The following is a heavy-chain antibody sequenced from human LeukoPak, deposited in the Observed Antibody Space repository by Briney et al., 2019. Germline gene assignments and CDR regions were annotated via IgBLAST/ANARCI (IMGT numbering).Heavy chain of an antibody. J-gene: IGHJ4*02. V-gene: IGHV3-48*01. CDR1: GFTFGSYS. CDR3: ARDEWSGTPYYFDY. D-gene: IGHD3-10*01. CDR2: ITSSSSTT. Sequence: GGSLRLSCAASGFTFGSYSMNWVRQAPGKGLEWISYITSSSSTTYYADSVKGRFSISRDNAKNSLYLQMNSLRAEDTAVYYCARDEWSGTPYYFDYWGQGTLVTVSS.